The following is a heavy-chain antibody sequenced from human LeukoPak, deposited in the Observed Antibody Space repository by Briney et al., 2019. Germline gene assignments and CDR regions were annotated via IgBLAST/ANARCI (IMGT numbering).Heavy chain of an antibody. CDR3: SRGLAAVTYYYYYYMDV. CDR1: GYSISSGYY. V-gene: IGHV4-38-2*02. CDR2: IYHSGRT. D-gene: IGHD6-25*01. Sequence: SETLSLTCTVSGYSISSGYYWGWIRQPPGKGLEWIGTIYHSGRTYYNPSLKSRVTISVDTSKNQFSLNLSSVTAADTAVYYCSRGLAAVTYYYYYYMDVWGKGTTVTVSS. J-gene: IGHJ6*03.